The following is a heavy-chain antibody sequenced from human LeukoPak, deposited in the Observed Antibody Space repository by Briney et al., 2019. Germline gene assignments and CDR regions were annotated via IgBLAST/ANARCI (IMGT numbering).Heavy chain of an antibody. V-gene: IGHV3-7*01. D-gene: IGHD7-27*01. CDR1: GFTFSNYW. Sequence: GGSLRLSCAASGFTFSNYWMSWVRQVPGRGVEWVANIKEKVSEKYYADSVKGRFTISRDNAKNSLYLQMNSLRVEDTALYYCARMKNWGLWDYWGQGTLVTVSS. CDR2: IKEKVSEK. CDR3: ARMKNWGLWDY. J-gene: IGHJ4*02.